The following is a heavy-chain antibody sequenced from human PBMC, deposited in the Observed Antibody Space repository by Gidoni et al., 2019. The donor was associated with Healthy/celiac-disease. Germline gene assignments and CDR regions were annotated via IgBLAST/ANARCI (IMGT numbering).Heavy chain of an antibody. J-gene: IGHJ4*02. V-gene: IGHV3-7*03. D-gene: IGHD2-2*02. CDR2: ITQDGSEK. Sequence: EVQLVESGGGLVQPGGSLRLSCAASGFTFGDYWMSWVRQAPGKGPEWVANITQDGSEKYYVDSVKGRFTISRDNAKNSLYLQMNSLRAEDTAVYYCARMGYTASIGYWGQGTLVTVSS. CDR1: GFTFGDYW. CDR3: ARMGYTASIGY.